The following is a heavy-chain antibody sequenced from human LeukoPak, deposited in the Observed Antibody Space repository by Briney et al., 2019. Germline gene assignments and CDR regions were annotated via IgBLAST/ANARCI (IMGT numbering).Heavy chain of an antibody. Sequence: GGSLRLSCAASGFSFDDYGMSWVRQVPGKGLEWVSGINWDAESIGYAESVKGRFTITRDNAKNSLFLQMDSLRAEDTALYYCARLRGAQYYFYYYIDVWGKGTTVTVSS. CDR2: INWDAESI. CDR3: ARLRGAQYYFYYYIDV. J-gene: IGHJ6*03. CDR1: GFSFDDYG. D-gene: IGHD2/OR15-2a*01. V-gene: IGHV3-20*04.